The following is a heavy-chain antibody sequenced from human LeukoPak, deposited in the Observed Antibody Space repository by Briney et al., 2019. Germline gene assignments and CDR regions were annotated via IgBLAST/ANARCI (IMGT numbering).Heavy chain of an antibody. CDR3: ARDRSQVGWYSSGWYPRWYFDY. D-gene: IGHD6-19*01. Sequence: SETLSLTCTVSGGSISSSSYYWGWIRQPPGKGLEWMGSIYYSGSTYYNPSLKSRVTISVDTSKNQFSLKLSSVTAADTAVYYCARDRSQVGWYSSGWYPRWYFDYWGQGTLVTVSS. J-gene: IGHJ4*02. CDR2: IYYSGST. V-gene: IGHV4-39*07. CDR1: GGSISSSSYY.